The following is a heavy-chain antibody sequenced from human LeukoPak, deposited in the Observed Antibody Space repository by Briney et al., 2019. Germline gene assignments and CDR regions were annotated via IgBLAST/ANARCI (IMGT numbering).Heavy chain of an antibody. CDR2: IYYSGST. D-gene: IGHD3-3*01. CDR3: ARWPQSDFDY. CDR1: GGSISSSSYY. J-gene: IGHJ4*02. Sequence: PSETLSLTCTVSGGSISSSSYYWGWIRQPPGKWLEWIGSIYYSGSTYYNLSLKSRVTISVDTSKNQFSLKLSSVTAADTAVYYCARWPQSDFDYWGQGTLVTVSS. V-gene: IGHV4-39*01.